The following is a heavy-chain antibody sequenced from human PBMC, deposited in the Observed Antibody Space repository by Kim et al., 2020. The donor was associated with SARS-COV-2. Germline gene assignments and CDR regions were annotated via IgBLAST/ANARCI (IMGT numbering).Heavy chain of an antibody. CDR2: INHSGST. V-gene: IGHV4-34*01. Sequence: SETLSLTCAVYGGSFSGYYWSWIRQPPGKGLEWIGEINHSGSTNYNPSLKSRVTISVDTSKNQFSLKLSSVTAADTAVYYCARTPRTTGTTGNYYYGMDVWGQGTTVTVSS. D-gene: IGHD1-1*01. CDR3: ARTPRTTGTTGNYYYGMDV. CDR1: GGSFSGYY. J-gene: IGHJ6*02.